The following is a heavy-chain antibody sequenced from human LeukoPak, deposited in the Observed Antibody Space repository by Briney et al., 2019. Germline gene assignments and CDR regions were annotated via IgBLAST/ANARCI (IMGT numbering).Heavy chain of an antibody. V-gene: IGHV4-59*01. CDR2: IYYSGST. CDR1: GGSISSYY. J-gene: IGHJ4*02. D-gene: IGHD2-15*01. Sequence: PSETLSLTCTVSGGSISSYYWSWIRQPPGKGLEWIGYIYYSGSTNYNPSLKSRVTISVDTSKNQFSLKLSSVTAADTAVYYCARGGSECDYWGQGTLVTVSS. CDR3: ARGGSECDY.